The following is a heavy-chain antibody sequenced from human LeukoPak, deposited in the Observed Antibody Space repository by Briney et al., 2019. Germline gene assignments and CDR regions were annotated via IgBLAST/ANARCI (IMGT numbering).Heavy chain of an antibody. CDR2: IYYSGST. V-gene: IGHV4-39*01. CDR1: GGSISSSRYY. J-gene: IGHJ4*02. D-gene: IGHD3-10*01. Sequence: SETLSLTCTVSGGSISSSRYYWGWIRQPPGKGLEWIGSIYYSGSTYYNPSFKSRVTISVDTSKSQFSLKLSSVTAADTAVYYCARRPEYYYGSGSYSEYYFDYWGQGTLVTVSS. CDR3: ARRPEYYYGSGSYSEYYFDY.